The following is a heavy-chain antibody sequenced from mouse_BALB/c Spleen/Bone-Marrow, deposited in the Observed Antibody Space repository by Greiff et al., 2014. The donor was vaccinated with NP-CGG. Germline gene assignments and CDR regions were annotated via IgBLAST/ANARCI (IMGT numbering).Heavy chain of an antibody. J-gene: IGHJ2*01. CDR2: ISSGGSST. Sequence: EVQVVESGGDLVKPGGSLKLSCVASGFTFNSYGMSWVRQTPDKRLEWVATISSGGSSTYYPASVKGRFTISRDNAKSTLYLQMSSLNSEDTAMYYCTRRPLQANSYFDCWGQGTTLTVSS. CDR3: TRRPLQANSYFDC. CDR1: GFTFNSYG. V-gene: IGHV5-6*01. D-gene: IGHD3-2*02.